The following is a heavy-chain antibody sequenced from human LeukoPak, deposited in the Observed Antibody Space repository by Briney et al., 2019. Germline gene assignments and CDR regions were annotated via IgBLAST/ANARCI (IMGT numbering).Heavy chain of an antibody. CDR2: INSDGSST. V-gene: IGHV3-74*01. CDR1: GFTFSSYW. CDR3: TTVGGGIAVAGWPIRSDY. Sequence: GGSLRLSCAASGFTFSSYWMHWVRQAPGKGLVWVSRINSDGSSTSYADSVKGRFTISRDNAKNTLYLQMNSLRAEDTAVYYCTTVGGGIAVAGWPIRSDYWGQGTLVTVSS. J-gene: IGHJ4*02. D-gene: IGHD6-19*01.